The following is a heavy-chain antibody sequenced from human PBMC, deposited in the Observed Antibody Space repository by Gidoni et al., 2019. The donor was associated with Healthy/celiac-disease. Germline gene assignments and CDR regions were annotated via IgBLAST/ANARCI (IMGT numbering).Heavy chain of an antibody. J-gene: IGHJ4*02. D-gene: IGHD5-12*01. Sequence: QVQLVQSGAEVKTPGSSVKVSCKASGATFSCYALSWVRQAPGQGLEWMGGNIPSFGTANYSQKFQGRVTITADESTSTAYMELSSVRSEDTAVYYCAREGGRVATFVHWGQGTLVTVSS. CDR2: NIPSFGTA. CDR1: GATFSCYA. CDR3: AREGGRVATFVH. V-gene: IGHV1-69*01.